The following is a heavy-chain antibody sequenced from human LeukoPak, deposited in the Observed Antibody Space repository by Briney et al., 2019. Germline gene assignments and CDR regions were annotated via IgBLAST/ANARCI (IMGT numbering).Heavy chain of an antibody. J-gene: IGHJ6*02. CDR2: IKHDGSET. CDR1: GFTFSSIW. CDR3: AKNGGPHGMDV. V-gene: IGHV3-7*02. D-gene: IGHD3-16*01. Sequence: PRGSLRLSCAASGFTFSSIWMSWVRQAPGKGLEWVANIKHDGSETNYVDSVKGRFSISRDNAKNSLHLQMNSLRVEDTAVYYCAKNGGPHGMDVWGLGTTVTVSS.